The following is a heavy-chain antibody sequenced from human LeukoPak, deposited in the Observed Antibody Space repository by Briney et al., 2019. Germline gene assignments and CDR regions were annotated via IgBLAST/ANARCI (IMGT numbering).Heavy chain of an antibody. D-gene: IGHD3-22*01. CDR3: AETYYYDSSGYYLNSLDY. Sequence: PGGSLRLSCAASGFTFSSYAMHWVRQAPGKGLEWVAVISYDGSNKYYADSVKGRFTISRDNSKNTLYLQMNSLRAEDTAVYYCAETYYYDSSGYYLNSLDYWGQGTLVTVSS. CDR2: ISYDGSNK. V-gene: IGHV3-30-3*01. CDR1: GFTFSSYA. J-gene: IGHJ4*02.